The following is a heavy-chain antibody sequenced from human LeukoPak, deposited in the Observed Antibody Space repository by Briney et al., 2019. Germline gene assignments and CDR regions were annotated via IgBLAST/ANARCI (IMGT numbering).Heavy chain of an antibody. CDR1: GYTFTTYG. V-gene: IGHV1-69*13. D-gene: IGHD3-9*01. Sequence: GASVKVSCKASGYTFTTYGISWVRQAPGQGLEWMGGIIPIFGTANYAQKFQGRVTITADESTSTAYMELSSLRSEDTAVYYCARVDWKSSYYMDVWGKGTTVTVSS. CDR3: ARVDWKSSYYMDV. CDR2: IIPIFGTA. J-gene: IGHJ6*03.